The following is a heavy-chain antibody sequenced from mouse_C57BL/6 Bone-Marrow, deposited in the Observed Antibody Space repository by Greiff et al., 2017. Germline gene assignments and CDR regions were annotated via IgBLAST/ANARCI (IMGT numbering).Heavy chain of an antibody. CDR3: TRNYGRRELLAY. D-gene: IGHD1-1*01. CDR2: IRNKANNHST. J-gene: IGHJ3*01. Sequence: EVKVEESGGGLVQPGGSMKLSCAASGFTFSNAWMDWVRQSPEKGLEWVAEIRNKANNHSTYYDVSVNGRFTISRDETKRSVDRQMNSVRARDTGREDGTRNYGRRELLAYWGQGTLVTVSA. V-gene: IGHV6-6*01. CDR1: GFTFSNAW.